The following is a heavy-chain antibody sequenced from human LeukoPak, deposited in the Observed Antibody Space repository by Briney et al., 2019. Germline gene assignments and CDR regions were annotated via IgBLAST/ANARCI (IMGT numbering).Heavy chain of an antibody. V-gene: IGHV3-48*03. J-gene: IGHJ4*02. D-gene: IGHD6-19*01. CDR3: ASGITVAGLMSILIPGFDY. Sequence: GGSLRLSCAASGFTFSSYEMNWVRQAPGKGLEWVSYISSSGSTIYNADSVKGRFTISRDNSKNTLYLQMNSLRAEDTAVYYCASGITVAGLMSILIPGFDYWGQGTLVTVSS. CDR1: GFTFSSYE. CDR2: ISSSGSTI.